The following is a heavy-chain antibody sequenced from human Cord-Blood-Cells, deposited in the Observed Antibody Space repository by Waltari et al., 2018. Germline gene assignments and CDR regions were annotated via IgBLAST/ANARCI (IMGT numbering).Heavy chain of an antibody. CDR1: GFTFSRYA. CDR3: AKLGGVGATFLDAFDI. J-gene: IGHJ3*02. D-gene: IGHD1-26*01. V-gene: IGHV3-23*04. Sequence: EVQLVESGGGWVQPGGSLRLSCAASGFTFSRYAMSWVRQAPGKGLEWGSAIIGSGSSTYYADSVKGRFTISRDNSKNTLYLQMNSLRAEDTAVYYCAKLGGVGATFLDAFDIWGQGTMVTVSS. CDR2: IIGSGSST.